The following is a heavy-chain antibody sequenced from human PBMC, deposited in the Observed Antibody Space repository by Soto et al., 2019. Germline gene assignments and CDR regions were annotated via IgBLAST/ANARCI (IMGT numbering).Heavy chain of an antibody. Sequence: LRLSCAASGFTFSSFAMSWVRHAPGNGLEWVSGVSSSGGTYYADSVKGRFTISRDTSKNTLYLQMNGLRAEDTAVYYCAKRPLLSIKYFFDYWGQGTLVTVSS. CDR1: GFTFSSFA. CDR2: VSSSGGT. V-gene: IGHV3-23*01. J-gene: IGHJ4*02. CDR3: AKRPLLSIKYFFDY. D-gene: IGHD3-3*02.